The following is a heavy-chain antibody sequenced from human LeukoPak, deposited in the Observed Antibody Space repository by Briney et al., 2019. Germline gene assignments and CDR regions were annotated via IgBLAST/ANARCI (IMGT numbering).Heavy chain of an antibody. CDR2: INPNSGDT. J-gene: IGHJ4*02. V-gene: IGHV1-2*02. CDR3: ARGDNYDILTGYHTPSHLSDY. D-gene: IGHD3-9*01. Sequence: ASVKVSCKASGYTFTGYYVHWVRQAPGQGLEWMGWINPNSGDTNFAQKFQGRVTMTRDTSISTAYMELSRLRSDDTAVYYCARGDNYDILTGYHTPSHLSDYWGQGTLSPSPQ. CDR1: GYTFTGYY.